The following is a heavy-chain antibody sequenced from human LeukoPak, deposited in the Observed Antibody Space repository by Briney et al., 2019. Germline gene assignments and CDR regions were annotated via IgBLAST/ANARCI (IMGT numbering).Heavy chain of an antibody. CDR3: ARATSLLRYFDWFP. CDR1: GFTFSSYE. D-gene: IGHD3-9*01. J-gene: IGHJ5*02. CDR2: ISSSGSTI. V-gene: IGHV3-48*03. Sequence: PGGSLRLSCAASGFTFSSYEMNWVRQAPGKGLEWVSYISSSGSTIYYADSVKGRFTISRDNAKNSLYLQMNSLRAEDTAVYYCARATSLLRYFDWFPWGQGTLVTVSS.